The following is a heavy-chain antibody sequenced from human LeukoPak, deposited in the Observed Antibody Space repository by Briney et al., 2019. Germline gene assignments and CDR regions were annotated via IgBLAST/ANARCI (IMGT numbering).Heavy chain of an antibody. CDR1: GGTFSNYA. Sequence: ASVKVSCKASGGTFSNYAISRVRQAPGQGLEWMGWISAYNGNTNYAQKLQGRVTMTTDTSTSTAYMELRSLRSDDTAVYYCARGKWLVFFDYWGQGTLVTASS. V-gene: IGHV1-18*01. CDR3: ARGKWLVFFDY. D-gene: IGHD6-19*01. J-gene: IGHJ4*02. CDR2: ISAYNGNT.